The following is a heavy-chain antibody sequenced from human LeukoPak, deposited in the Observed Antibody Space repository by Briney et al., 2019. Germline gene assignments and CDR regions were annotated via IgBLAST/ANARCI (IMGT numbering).Heavy chain of an antibody. CDR3: ARDPDYGGNSWISYFDY. D-gene: IGHD4-23*01. J-gene: IGHJ4*02. Sequence: ASVKVSCKASGYTFTGYYIHWVRQAPGQGLEWVGRFNPDSGGTNYAQKFQDRVTMTGDTSITTAYMELSSLRSDDAAVYFCARDPDYGGNSWISYFDYWGQGTLVTVSS. V-gene: IGHV1-2*06. CDR2: FNPDSGGT. CDR1: GYTFTGYY.